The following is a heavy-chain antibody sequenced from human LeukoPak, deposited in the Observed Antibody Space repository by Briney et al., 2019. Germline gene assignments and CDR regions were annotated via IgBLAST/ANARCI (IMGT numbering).Heavy chain of an antibody. CDR1: GFTFSSYG. J-gene: IGHJ4*02. CDR3: AKDREPRGGRVVAATSFDY. V-gene: IGHV3-23*01. CDR2: ISGSGGST. Sequence: QSGGSLRLSCAASGFTFSSYGMSWVRQAPGKGLEWVSAISGSGGSTYYADSVKGRFTISRDNSKNTLYLQMNSLRAEDTAVYYCAKDREPRGGRVVAATSFDYWGQGTLVTVSS. D-gene: IGHD2-15*01.